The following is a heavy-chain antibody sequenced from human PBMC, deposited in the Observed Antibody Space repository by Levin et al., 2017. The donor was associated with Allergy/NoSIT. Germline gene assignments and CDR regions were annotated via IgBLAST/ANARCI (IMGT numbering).Heavy chain of an antibody. V-gene: IGHV4-59*01. D-gene: IGHD1-26*01. CDR2: IYNSAST. Sequence: PSETLSLTCTVSGGSISSYYWSWIRQPPGKGLEWIGYIYNSASTNTNPSLKSRVTISVDTSKNQSSLKLSSVTAADTAVYYCARGVVGAPGYCGMDVWGQGTTVTVSS. CDR1: GGSISSYY. CDR3: ARGVVGAPGYCGMDV. J-gene: IGHJ6*02.